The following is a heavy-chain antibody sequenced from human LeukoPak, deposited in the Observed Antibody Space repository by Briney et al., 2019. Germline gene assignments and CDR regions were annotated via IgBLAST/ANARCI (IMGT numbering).Heavy chain of an antibody. CDR1: GYTFTNYG. D-gene: IGHD6-6*01. CDR2: ISGYSGDT. J-gene: IGHJ4*02. CDR3: ARDAYSRSSIFDS. V-gene: IGHV1-18*01. Sequence: WASVKVSCKASGYTFTNYGFSWVRQAPGQGLEWMGWISGYSGDTNYAQKLQGRVTLTTDTSTTTAYMELRSLTFDDTAVYYCARDAYSRSSIFDSWGQGALVTVSS.